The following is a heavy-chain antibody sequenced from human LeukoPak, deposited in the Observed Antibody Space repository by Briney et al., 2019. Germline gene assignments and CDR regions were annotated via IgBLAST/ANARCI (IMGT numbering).Heavy chain of an antibody. D-gene: IGHD3-10*01. CDR2: ISYDGSNK. V-gene: IGHV3-30*19. CDR3: ARHLVRGGSPLDY. CDR1: GFRVRSDG. J-gene: IGHJ4*02. Sequence: LWCAAAGFRVRSDGMPWVRQAPGKGLEGVAVISYDGSNKYYADSVKGRFTISRDNSKNTLYLQMNSLRAEDTAVYYCARHLVRGGSPLDYWGQGTLVTVSS.